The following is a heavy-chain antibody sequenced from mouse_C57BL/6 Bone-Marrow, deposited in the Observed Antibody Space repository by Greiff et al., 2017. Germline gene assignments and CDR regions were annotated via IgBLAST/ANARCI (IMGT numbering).Heavy chain of an antibody. D-gene: IGHD2-5*01. CDR3: ARDYSNPDYFDY. V-gene: IGHV1-55*01. CDR2: IYPGSGST. CDR1: GYTFTSYW. Sequence: QVQLQQPGAELVKPGASVKMSCKASGYTFTSYWITWVKQRPGQGLEWIGDIYPGSGSTNYNEKFKSKAPLTVDTSSSTAYMQLSSLTSEDSAVYYCARDYSNPDYFDYWGQGTTLTVSS. J-gene: IGHJ2*01.